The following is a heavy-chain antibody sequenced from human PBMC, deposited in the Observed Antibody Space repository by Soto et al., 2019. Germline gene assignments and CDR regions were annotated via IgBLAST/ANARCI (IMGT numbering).Heavy chain of an antibody. CDR3: ARDCRGYGSGSYPIDY. J-gene: IGHJ4*02. V-gene: IGHV3-33*01. CDR2: IWYDGSNK. D-gene: IGHD3-10*01. Sequence: QVQLVESGGGVVQPGRSLRLSCAASGFTFSNYGMHWVRQAPGKGLEWVAVIWYDGSNKYYADSVKGRFTISRDNSKNTMYVQMNSLRAEDTAVYYCARDCRGYGSGSYPIDYWGQGTLVTVSS. CDR1: GFTFSNYG.